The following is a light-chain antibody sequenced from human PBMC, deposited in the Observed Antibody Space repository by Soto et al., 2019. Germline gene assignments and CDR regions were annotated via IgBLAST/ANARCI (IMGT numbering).Light chain of an antibody. CDR2: DAS. J-gene: IGKJ4*01. V-gene: IGKV3-11*01. CDR1: QSVSSY. Sequence: EIVLTQSPATLSLSPGETATLSCRASQSVSSYLAWYQQKPGQAPRLLIYDASNRATGIPARFSGSGSGTGLNLTISILEPEEFAVYYCQHIINWPRLTFGGGTKVEIK. CDR3: QHIINWPRLT.